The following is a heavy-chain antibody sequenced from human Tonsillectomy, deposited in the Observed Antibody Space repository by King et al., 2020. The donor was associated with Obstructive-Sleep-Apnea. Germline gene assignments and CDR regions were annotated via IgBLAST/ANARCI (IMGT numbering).Heavy chain of an antibody. D-gene: IGHD3-22*01. J-gene: IGHJ6*02. CDR2: IKQDGSEK. CDR3: ASDTYYYDSSGYYEDYYYYGMDV. Sequence: VQLVESWGGLVQPGGSLRLSCAASGFTFSSYWMSWVRQAPGKGLEWVANIKQDGSEKYYVDSVKGRFTISRDNAKNSLYLQMNSLRAEDTAVYYCASDTYYYDSSGYYEDYYYYGMDVWGQGTTVTVSS. V-gene: IGHV3-7*03. CDR1: GFTFSSYW.